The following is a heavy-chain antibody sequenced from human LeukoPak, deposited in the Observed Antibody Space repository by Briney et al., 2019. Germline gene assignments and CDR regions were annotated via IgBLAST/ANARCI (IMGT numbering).Heavy chain of an antibody. CDR2: FSGSGGST. V-gene: IGHV3-23*01. CDR3: AKGPYCSSTSCYWHDAFDI. J-gene: IGHJ3*02. Sequence: GSLRLSCAASGFTFSSYSMSWVRQAAGKGLEWFSAFSGSGGSTYYADSVMGRFTISRDNSKNTLYLQMNSLRAEDTAVYYCAKGPYCSSTSCYWHDAFDIWGQGTMVTVSS. D-gene: IGHD2-2*01. CDR1: GFTFSSYS.